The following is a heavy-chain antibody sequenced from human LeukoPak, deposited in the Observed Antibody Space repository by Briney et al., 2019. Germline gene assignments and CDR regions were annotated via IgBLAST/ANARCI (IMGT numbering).Heavy chain of an antibody. V-gene: IGHV4-39*01. Sequence: SETLSLTCTVSGGSISSSNYYWGWIRQPPGKGLEWIGSIYYRGSTYDNPSLKSRVTISVDTSKNRFSLKLSSVTAADTAVYYCARGSLDFDYWGQGTLVTVSS. CDR3: ARGSLDFDY. J-gene: IGHJ4*02. CDR1: GGSISSSNYY. CDR2: IYYRGST. D-gene: IGHD3-10*01.